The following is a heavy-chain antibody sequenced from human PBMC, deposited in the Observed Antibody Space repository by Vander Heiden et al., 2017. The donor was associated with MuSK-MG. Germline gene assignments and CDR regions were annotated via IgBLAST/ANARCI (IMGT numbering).Heavy chain of an antibody. CDR2: INAGNGNT. CDR1: GYTFTSYA. Sequence: QVQLVQSGAEVKKPGASVKVSCKASGYTFTSYAMHWVRQAPGQRLEWMGWINAGNGNTKYSQKFQGRVTITRDTSASTAYMELSSLRSEDTAVHYCARVGAAAGPYYFDYWGQGTLVTVSS. V-gene: IGHV1-3*01. D-gene: IGHD6-13*01. J-gene: IGHJ4*02. CDR3: ARVGAAAGPYYFDY.